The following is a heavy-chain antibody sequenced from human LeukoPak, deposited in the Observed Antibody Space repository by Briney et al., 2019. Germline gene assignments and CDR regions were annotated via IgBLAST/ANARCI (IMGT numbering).Heavy chain of an antibody. D-gene: IGHD3-3*01. J-gene: IGHJ4*02. CDR1: GFTVSSNY. Sequence: GGSLRLSCAASGFTVSSNYMSWVRQAPGKGLEWVSVIYAGGSTYYADSVKGRFTISRDNSKNTLYRQMNSLRAEDTAVYYCARDWSHRCFDYWGQGTLVTVSS. CDR2: IYAGGST. V-gene: IGHV3-53*01. CDR3: ARDWSHRCFDY.